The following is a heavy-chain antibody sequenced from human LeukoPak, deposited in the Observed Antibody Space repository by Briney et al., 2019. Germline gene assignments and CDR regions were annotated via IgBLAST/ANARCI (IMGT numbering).Heavy chain of an antibody. Sequence: SETLSLTCAVYGGPFSGYYWNWVRQPPGKGLEWIGYVYYSGNTGYNPSLKSRVTISVDTYNNQFSLKLNSVTAADTAVYYCARAASGCYDRWFDPWGQGILVTVSS. D-gene: IGHD3-22*01. CDR3: ARAASGCYDRWFDP. CDR2: VYYSGNT. CDR1: GGPFSGYY. J-gene: IGHJ5*02. V-gene: IGHV4-59*01.